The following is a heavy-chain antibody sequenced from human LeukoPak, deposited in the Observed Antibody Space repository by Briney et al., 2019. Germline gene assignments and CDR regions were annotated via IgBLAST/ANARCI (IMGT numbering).Heavy chain of an antibody. D-gene: IGHD2-8*02. CDR1: GGTFSSYA. J-gene: IGHJ6*02. CDR3: ARGTGRYYYGMDV. Sequence: ASVKVSCKASGGTFSSYAISWVRQAPGQGLEWMGRTIPILGIANYAQKFQGRVTITADKSTSTAYMELSSLRSEDTAVYYCARGTGRYYYGMDVWGQGTTVTVSS. V-gene: IGHV1-69*04. CDR2: TIPILGIA.